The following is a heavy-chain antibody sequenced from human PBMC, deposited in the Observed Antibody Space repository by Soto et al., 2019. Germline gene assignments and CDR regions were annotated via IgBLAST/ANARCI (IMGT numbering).Heavy chain of an antibody. J-gene: IGHJ4*02. V-gene: IGHV1-2*04. CDR2: INPDSGGT. CDR3: ARADTNSPHFDY. D-gene: IGHD1-1*01. Sequence: ASVKVSCKASGYTFTDFYIHWVRQAPGQGLEWMGWINPDSGGTDYAQKFQGWITMTRDTSITTAYMDLRRLKSDDSAVYFCARADTNSPHFDYWGQGTLVTVSS. CDR1: GYTFTDFY.